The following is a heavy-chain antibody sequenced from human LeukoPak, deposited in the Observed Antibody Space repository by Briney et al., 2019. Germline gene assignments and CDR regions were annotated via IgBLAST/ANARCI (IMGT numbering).Heavy chain of an antibody. CDR3: ATVGGSNTWGYFQH. Sequence: GASVKVSCKASGYTFTSYDINWVRQATGQGLEWMGWMNPNSGNTGYAQKFQGRVTMTEDTSTDTAYMELSSLRSEDTAVYYCATVGGSNTWGYFQHWGQGTLVTVSS. J-gene: IGHJ1*01. D-gene: IGHD2-15*01. CDR1: GYTFTSYD. V-gene: IGHV1-8*01. CDR2: MNPNSGNT.